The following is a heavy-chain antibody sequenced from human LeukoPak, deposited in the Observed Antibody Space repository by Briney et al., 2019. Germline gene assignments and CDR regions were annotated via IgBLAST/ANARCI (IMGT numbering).Heavy chain of an antibody. CDR2: INSDGSWT. D-gene: IGHD2-2*01. J-gene: IGHJ4*02. Sequence: GGFLRLSCAASGNYWMHWVRQAPGKGLVWVSHINSDGSWTSYADSVKGRFTISKDNAKNTVYLQMNNLRAEDTAVYYCVSFYETYWGRGTLVTVSS. CDR3: VSFYETY. CDR1: GNYW. V-gene: IGHV3-74*01.